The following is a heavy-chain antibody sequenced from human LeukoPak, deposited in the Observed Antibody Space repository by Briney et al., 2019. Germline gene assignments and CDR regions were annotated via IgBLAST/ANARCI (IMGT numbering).Heavy chain of an antibody. D-gene: IGHD7-27*01. Sequence: GALGLSWAGSGFAFKSNWMQWGRQTPGKGLVWVSRINSGGSGTSYAASVEGRFTISRDNVKNTLYLQMDSLRAEDTAVYYCATSLGPLTEYWGQGTLVTVSS. CDR3: ATSLGPLTEY. CDR1: GFAFKSNW. V-gene: IGHV3-74*01. CDR2: INSGGSGT. J-gene: IGHJ4*02.